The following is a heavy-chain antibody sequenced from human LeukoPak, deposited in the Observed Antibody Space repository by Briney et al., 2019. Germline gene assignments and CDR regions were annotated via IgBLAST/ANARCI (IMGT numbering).Heavy chain of an antibody. CDR3: ARGNGSGWYVDY. CDR1: GGSISSYY. D-gene: IGHD6-19*01. V-gene: IGHV4-59*12. J-gene: IGHJ4*02. CDR2: IYYSGST. Sequence: PSETLSLTCTVSGGSISSYYWSWIRQPPGKGLEWIGYIYYSGSTNYNPSLKSRVTISVDTSKNQFSLKLSSVTAADTAVYYCARGNGSGWYVDYWGQGTLVTVSS.